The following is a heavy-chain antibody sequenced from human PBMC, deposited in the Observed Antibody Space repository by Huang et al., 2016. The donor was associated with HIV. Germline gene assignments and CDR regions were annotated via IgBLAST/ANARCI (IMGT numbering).Heavy chain of an antibody. V-gene: IGHV3-30*02. CDR2: IRSDVSNE. Sequence: QVQLVESGGGVVQPGGSLRLSCGASGFILDNFGMHWVRQGPGKVMWWVEFIRSDVSNEYNGESVKGRFSISRDNFENMVYLQMNSLGDGDTAIYYCARAVDGFNSKGFYMDVWGKGTAVIVSS. D-gene: IGHD5-12*01. J-gene: IGHJ6*03. CDR1: GFILDNFG. CDR3: ARAVDGFNSKGFYMDV.